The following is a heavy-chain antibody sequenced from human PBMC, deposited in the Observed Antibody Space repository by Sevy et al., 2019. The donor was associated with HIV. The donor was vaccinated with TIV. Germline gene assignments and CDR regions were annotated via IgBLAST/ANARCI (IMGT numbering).Heavy chain of an antibody. J-gene: IGHJ6*02. V-gene: IGHV1-8*01. CDR2: MNPNSGNT. Sequence: ASVKVSCKASGYTFTSYDINWVRQAAGQGLEWMGWMNPNSGNTGYAQKFQGRVTMTRNTSISTAYMELSSLKSQDTDVSYEARGGSYSAGGGSSYGIVVWGQGTTVTVSS. D-gene: IGHD5-18*01. CDR1: GYTFTSYD. CDR3: ARGGSYSAGGGSSYGIVV.